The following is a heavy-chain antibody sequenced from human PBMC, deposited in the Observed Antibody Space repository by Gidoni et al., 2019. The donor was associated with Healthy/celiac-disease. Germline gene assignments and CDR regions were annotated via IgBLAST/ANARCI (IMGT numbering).Heavy chain of an antibody. Sequence: QVQLQQWRAGLLKPSETLSLTCAVYGGSFSGYYWSWIRQPPGKGLEWIGEINHSGSTNYNPSLKSRVTISVYTSKNQFSLKLSSVTAADTAVYYCARGSGYYDILTGVVEYFQHWGQGTLVTVSS. CDR1: GGSFSGYY. V-gene: IGHV4-34*01. J-gene: IGHJ1*01. CDR2: INHSGST. D-gene: IGHD3-9*01. CDR3: ARGSGYYDILTGVVEYFQH.